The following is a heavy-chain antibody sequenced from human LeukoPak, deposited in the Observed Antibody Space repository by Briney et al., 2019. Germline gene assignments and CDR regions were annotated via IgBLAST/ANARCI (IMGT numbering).Heavy chain of an antibody. Sequence: GGSLRLSCAASGFTFSSYWMHWVRHAPGKGLEWVSGISWNSGSIGYADSVKGRFTISRDNAKNSLYLQMSSLRAEDTALYYCAKDIYYYYGMDVWGQGTTVTVSS. CDR3: AKDIYYYYGMDV. V-gene: IGHV3-9*01. CDR2: ISWNSGSI. CDR1: GFTFSSYW. J-gene: IGHJ6*02.